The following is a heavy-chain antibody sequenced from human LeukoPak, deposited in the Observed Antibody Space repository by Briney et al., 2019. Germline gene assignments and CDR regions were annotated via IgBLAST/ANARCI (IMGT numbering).Heavy chain of an antibody. V-gene: IGHV1-69*06. Sequence: SVKVSCKASGGTFISNAISWVRQAPGQGLEWMGGFIPIFGTANYAQKFQGRVTITADKSTSTAYMELSSLRSEDTAVYYCARGRRWLQSNFDYWGQGTLVTVSS. CDR2: FIPIFGTA. CDR1: GGTFISNA. CDR3: ARGRRWLQSNFDY. J-gene: IGHJ4*02. D-gene: IGHD5-24*01.